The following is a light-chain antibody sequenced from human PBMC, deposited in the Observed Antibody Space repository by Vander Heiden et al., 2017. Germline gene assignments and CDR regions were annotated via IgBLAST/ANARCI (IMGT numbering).Light chain of an antibody. CDR2: WAS. V-gene: IGKV4-1*01. J-gene: IGKJ3*01. CDR1: QSVLYSSNNKSY. Sequence: DIVMTQSPDSLAVSLCERATINSKSSQSVLYSSNNKSYLAWYQQKPGQPPKLLIYWASTRESGVPDRFSGSGSGTDFTLTISSLQAEDVAVYYCQQYDSTPLTFGHGTKVDIK. CDR3: QQYDSTPLT.